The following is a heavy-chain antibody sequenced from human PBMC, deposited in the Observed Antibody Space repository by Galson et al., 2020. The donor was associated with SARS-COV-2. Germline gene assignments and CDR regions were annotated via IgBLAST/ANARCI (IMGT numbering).Heavy chain of an antibody. D-gene: IGHD2-21*01. CDR1: GYSFTSYW. V-gene: IGHV5-51*01. Sequence: GESLKISCKGSGYSFTSYWIGWVRPMPGKGLEWMGIIYPGDTDTRYSPSFQGQVTISADKSISTAYLQWSSLKASDTAMYYCATTYCGGDCYPYYYYYMDVWGKGTTVTVSS. CDR3: ATTYCGGDCYPYYYYYMDV. CDR2: IYPGDTDT. J-gene: IGHJ6*03.